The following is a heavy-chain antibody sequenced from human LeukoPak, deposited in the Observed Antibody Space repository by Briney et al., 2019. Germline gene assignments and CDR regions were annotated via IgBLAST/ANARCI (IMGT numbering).Heavy chain of an antibody. CDR2: IKKDGSEK. J-gene: IGHJ4*02. CDR3: ARGKYSGNDYHFDY. D-gene: IGHD5-12*01. CDR1: GFTFSSYW. Sequence: GGSLRLACAASGFTFSSYWMSWVRQAPGTGLEWVANIKKDGSEKYYVDSVKGRFTISRDNTKNSLYLQMNSLRAEDTAIYYCARGKYSGNDYHFDYWGQGTLVIVSS. V-gene: IGHV3-7*03.